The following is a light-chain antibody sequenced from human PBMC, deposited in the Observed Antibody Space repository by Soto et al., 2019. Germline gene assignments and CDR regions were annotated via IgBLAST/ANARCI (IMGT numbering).Light chain of an antibody. Sequence: DIQMTQSPSTLSASVGDRVTITCRASQSISSWLAWYQQKPGKAPKLLIYKASSLESGVPSRFSGSGSGTEFTLTISTLQPDDFATYYCQQYNSYPITSGQGTRLE. J-gene: IGKJ5*01. CDR3: QQYNSYPIT. CDR1: QSISSW. V-gene: IGKV1-5*03. CDR2: KAS.